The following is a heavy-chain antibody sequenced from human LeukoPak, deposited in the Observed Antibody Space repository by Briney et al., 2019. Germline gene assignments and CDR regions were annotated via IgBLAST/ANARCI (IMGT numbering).Heavy chain of an antibody. D-gene: IGHD3-16*01. Sequence: GGSLRLSCAATGFTFSSYWMTWVRQAPGKGLEWVANIKHNGDELNYVDSVEDRFTISRDNAKNSLYLHMTSLRAEDTAVYYCARELRTFDSWGQGTLVTVSS. V-gene: IGHV3-7*01. J-gene: IGHJ4*02. CDR1: GFTFSSYW. CDR3: ARELRTFDS. CDR2: IKHNGDEL.